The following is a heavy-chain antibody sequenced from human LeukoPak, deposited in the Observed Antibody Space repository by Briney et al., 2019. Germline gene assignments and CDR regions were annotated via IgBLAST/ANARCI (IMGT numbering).Heavy chain of an antibody. CDR2: ISYDGSNK. Sequence: GRSLRLSCAASGFTFSSYGMHWVRQAPGKGLEGVAVISYDGSNKYYADSVKGRFTISRDNSKNTLYLQMNSLRAEDTAVYYCAKGRQQWLVVIDYWGQGTLVTVSS. J-gene: IGHJ4*02. CDR3: AKGRQQWLVVIDY. V-gene: IGHV3-30*18. CDR1: GFTFSSYG. D-gene: IGHD6-19*01.